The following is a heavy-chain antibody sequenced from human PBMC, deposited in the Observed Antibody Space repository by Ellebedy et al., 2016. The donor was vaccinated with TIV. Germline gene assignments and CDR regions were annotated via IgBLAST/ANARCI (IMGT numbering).Heavy chain of an antibody. V-gene: IGHV3-7*03. CDR1: GFTFSRNW. Sequence: GESLKISCEASGFTFSRNWISWFRLAPGKGPECVANIKQDGSEKYYVDSVKGRFTIFRDNAKNSLYLQMNSLRAEDTAVYFCARSRGVSYWGQGTLVTVSS. J-gene: IGHJ4*02. CDR2: IKQDGSEK. D-gene: IGHD2-8*01. CDR3: ARSRGVSY.